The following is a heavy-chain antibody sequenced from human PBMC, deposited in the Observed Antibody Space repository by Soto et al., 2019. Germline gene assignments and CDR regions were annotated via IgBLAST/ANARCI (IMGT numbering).Heavy chain of an antibody. Sequence: QVQLVESGGGVVQPGRSLRLSCAASGFTFSSYGMHWVRQAPGKGLEWVAVIWYDGSNKYYADSVKGRFTISRDNSKKTLYLQMNSLRAEDTAVYYCARDVPAANVVDYWGQGTLVTVSS. D-gene: IGHD2-2*01. CDR1: GFTFSSYG. CDR3: ARDVPAANVVDY. V-gene: IGHV3-33*01. J-gene: IGHJ4*02. CDR2: IWYDGSNK.